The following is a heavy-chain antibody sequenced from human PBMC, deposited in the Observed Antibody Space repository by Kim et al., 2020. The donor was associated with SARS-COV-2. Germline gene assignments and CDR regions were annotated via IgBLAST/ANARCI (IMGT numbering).Heavy chain of an antibody. V-gene: IGHV3-15*01. CDR2: IKSRTDGGTT. CDR1: GFTLSNAW. CDR3: TTDQGNSTGYYHFDY. Sequence: GGSLRLSCAASGFTLSNAWMKWVRQAPGKGLECVGRIKSRTDGGTTDYAAPVKGRFTISRDDSKNMLYLQMNSLKTEDTAVYYCTTDQGNSTGYYHFDYWGQGTLVTFSS. D-gene: IGHD3-22*01. J-gene: IGHJ4*02.